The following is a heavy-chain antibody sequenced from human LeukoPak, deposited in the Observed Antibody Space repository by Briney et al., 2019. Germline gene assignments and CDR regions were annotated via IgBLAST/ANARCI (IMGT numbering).Heavy chain of an antibody. Sequence: PSETLSLTCTVSGGSISSSSYYWGWIRQPPGKGLEWIGSIYYSGSTYYNPSLKSRVTISVDTSKNQFSLKLSSVTAADTAVYYCARLSGTWSYGGADYFDYWGQGTLVTVSS. CDR1: GGSISSSSYY. J-gene: IGHJ4*02. CDR2: IYYSGST. CDR3: ARLSGTWSYGGADYFDY. V-gene: IGHV4-39*01. D-gene: IGHD1-20*01.